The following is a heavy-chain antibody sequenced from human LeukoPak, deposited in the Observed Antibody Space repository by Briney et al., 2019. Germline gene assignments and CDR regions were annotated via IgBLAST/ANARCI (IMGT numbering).Heavy chain of an antibody. CDR2: IKQDGSEK. D-gene: IGHD1-7*01. J-gene: IGHJ4*02. Sequence: PGGSLRLSCAASGFTFSDYYMSWIRQAPGKGLEWVANIKQDGSEKYYVDSVKGRFTISRDNAKNSLYLQMNSLRAEDTAVYYCARVYWNYEDYFDYWGQGTLVTVSS. CDR1: GFTFSDYY. V-gene: IGHV3-7*01. CDR3: ARVYWNYEDYFDY.